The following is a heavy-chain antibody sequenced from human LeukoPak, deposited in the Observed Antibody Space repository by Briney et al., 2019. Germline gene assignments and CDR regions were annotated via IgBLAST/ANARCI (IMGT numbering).Heavy chain of an antibody. Sequence: SETLSLTCTVSGYSIYSAYFWGWVRQPPGKGLEWIGSLVQSGTIYYNPSLKSRVTISGDASKNQFSLKLTSVTAADTAVYYCARGVGSTYEEIYYFDYWGQGTLVTVSS. CDR2: LVQSGTI. CDR3: ARGVGSTYEEIYYFDY. V-gene: IGHV4-38-2*02. J-gene: IGHJ4*02. CDR1: GYSIYSAYF. D-gene: IGHD1-26*01.